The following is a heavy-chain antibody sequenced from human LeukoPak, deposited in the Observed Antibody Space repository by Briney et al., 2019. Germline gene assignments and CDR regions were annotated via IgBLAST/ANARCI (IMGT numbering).Heavy chain of an antibody. CDR2: ISGSGGST. J-gene: IGHJ6*02. CDR1: GFTFNNYA. Sequence: GGPLRLSCAASGFTFNNYAMTWVRQAPGKGLEWVSAISGSGGSTYYADSVKGRFTISRDNSKNTLYLQMNSLRAEDTAVYYCAKDYSNYVWRVYGNYYYGMDVWGQGTTVTVSS. V-gene: IGHV3-23*01. CDR3: AKDYSNYVWRVYGNYYYGMDV. D-gene: IGHD4-11*01.